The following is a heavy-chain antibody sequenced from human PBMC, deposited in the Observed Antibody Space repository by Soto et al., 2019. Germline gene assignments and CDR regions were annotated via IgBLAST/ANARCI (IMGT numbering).Heavy chain of an antibody. CDR2: IRNKANNYAT. CDR1: GFTFSGSA. V-gene: IGHV3-73*02. J-gene: IGHJ4*02. CDR3: ARGVYDFWSGHPKGLDY. D-gene: IGHD3-3*01. Sequence: EMQLVECGGGLVQPGGSLKLSCAASGFTFSGSAMHWVRQASGKGLEWVGRIRNKANNYATAYAVSVKGRFTISRDDSRNTAYLQMNSLKTEDTAVYYCARGVYDFWSGHPKGLDYWGQGTVVTVSS.